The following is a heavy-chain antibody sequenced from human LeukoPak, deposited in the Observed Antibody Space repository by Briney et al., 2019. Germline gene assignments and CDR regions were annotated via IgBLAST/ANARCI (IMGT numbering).Heavy chain of an antibody. D-gene: IGHD6-19*01. Sequence: KSGGSLRLSCAASGIIFSSHAISWVRQAPGKGLEWVSAISGSGGSTYYADSVKGRFTISRDNSKNTLYLQMNSLRAEDTAVYYCAKTINPAKIAVAGSGGDYWGQGTLVTVSS. CDR3: AKTINPAKIAVAGSGGDY. CDR2: ISGSGGST. J-gene: IGHJ4*02. CDR1: GIIFSSHA. V-gene: IGHV3-23*01.